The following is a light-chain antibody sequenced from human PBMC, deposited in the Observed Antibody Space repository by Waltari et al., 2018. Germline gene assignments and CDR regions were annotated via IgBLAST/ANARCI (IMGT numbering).Light chain of an antibody. J-gene: IGKJ4*01. CDR1: QGVSDY. V-gene: IGKV3-11*01. Sequence: TQSPATLSLSPGERATLSCRASQGVSDYLVWYQQKPGQAPRLLIYDASKRATGIPPRFSGSGSGTDFTLTISSLEPEDIAVYYCQHRSTWRHTFGGGTKVEIK. CDR3: QHRSTWRHT. CDR2: DAS.